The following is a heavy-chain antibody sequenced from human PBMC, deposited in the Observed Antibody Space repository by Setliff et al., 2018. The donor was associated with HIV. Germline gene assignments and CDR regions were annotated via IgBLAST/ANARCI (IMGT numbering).Heavy chain of an antibody. J-gene: IGHJ5*02. CDR3: ARDVPTYCSSINCYDTMNQNWFDP. CDR2: ISAYNGHT. D-gene: IGHD2-2*01. Sequence: ASVKVSCKASGYTFTSYGISWVRQAPGQGLEWMGWISAYNGHTNYAQRFQGRVTMTIDTSTSTDYTELRSLRSDDTAVYYCARDVPTYCSSINCYDTMNQNWFDPWGQGTLVTVSS. V-gene: IGHV1-18*01. CDR1: GYTFTSYG.